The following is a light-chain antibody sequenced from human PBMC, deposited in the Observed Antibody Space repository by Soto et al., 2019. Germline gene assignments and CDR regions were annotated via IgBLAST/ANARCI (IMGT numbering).Light chain of an antibody. J-gene: IGKJ4*01. CDR1: QSVSSN. CDR2: GAS. CDR3: QQYNNWPPLT. Sequence: EIVMTQSPATLSVSPGERATLFRRASQSVSSNLAWYQQKPGQAPRLLIYGASTRATGIPARFSGSGSGTEFTLTISSLQSEDFAVYYCQQYNNWPPLTFGGGTKVEIK. V-gene: IGKV3-15*01.